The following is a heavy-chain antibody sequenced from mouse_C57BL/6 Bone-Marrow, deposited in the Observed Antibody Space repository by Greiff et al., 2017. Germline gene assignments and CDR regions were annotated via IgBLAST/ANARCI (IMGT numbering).Heavy chain of an antibody. CDR1: GYSITSGYY. Sequence: EVKLLESGPGLVKPSQSLSLTCSVTGYSITSGYYWNWIRQFPGNKLEWMGYISYDGSNNYNPSLKNRISITRDTSKNQFFLKLNSVTTEDTATYYCASGYYVLPFDYWGQGTTRTVSS. CDR2: ISYDGSN. V-gene: IGHV3-6*01. CDR3: ASGYYVLPFDY. J-gene: IGHJ2*01. D-gene: IGHD2-3*01.